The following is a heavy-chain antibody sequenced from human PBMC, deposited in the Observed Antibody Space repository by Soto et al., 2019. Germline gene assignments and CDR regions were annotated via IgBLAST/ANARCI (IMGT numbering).Heavy chain of an antibody. D-gene: IGHD2-15*01. V-gene: IGHV3-7*01. Sequence: PGGSLRLSCAASGFTFSSYWMSWVRQAPGKGLEWVANIKQDGSEKYYVDSVKGRFTISRDNAKNSLYLQMNSLRAEDTAVYYCARVGGGGTYYYYYYMDVWGKGTTVTVSS. CDR3: ARVGGGGTYYYYYYMDV. CDR2: IKQDGSEK. CDR1: GFTFSSYW. J-gene: IGHJ6*03.